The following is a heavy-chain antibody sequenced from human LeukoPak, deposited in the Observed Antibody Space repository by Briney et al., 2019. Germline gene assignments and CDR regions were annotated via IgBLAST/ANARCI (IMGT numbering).Heavy chain of an antibody. CDR1: GFSLITRGVG. D-gene: IGHD6-19*01. Sequence: ESGATLVKPTQTLTLTCTFSGFSLITRGVGVGWIRQPPGKALEWLALIYWDDDKRYSPSLKSRLTITTDTSKKQVVLTSTNLDPVDTRTYYCAHSAVAGTIDYWGQGTLVTVSS. CDR3: AHSAVAGTIDY. V-gene: IGHV2-5*02. J-gene: IGHJ4*02. CDR2: IYWDDDK.